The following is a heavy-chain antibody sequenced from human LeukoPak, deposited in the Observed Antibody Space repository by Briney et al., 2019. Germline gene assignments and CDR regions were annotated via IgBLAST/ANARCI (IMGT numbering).Heavy chain of an antibody. CDR3: AKDRILANFAGGFDY. V-gene: IGHV3-23*01. D-gene: IGHD1-26*01. CDR1: GITFSSYA. CDR2: ISPSGDST. J-gene: IGHJ4*02. Sequence: GGSLRLSCVVSGITFSSYAMNWVRQAPGKGLEWVSGISPSGDSTFYADSVKGRFTISRDNSKNTLYIQLHSLRAEDTALYYCAKDRILANFAGGFDYWGQGTPVTVSS.